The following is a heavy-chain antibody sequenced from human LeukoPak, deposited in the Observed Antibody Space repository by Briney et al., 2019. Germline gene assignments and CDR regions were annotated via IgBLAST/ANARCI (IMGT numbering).Heavy chain of an antibody. CDR1: GGSISSSSYY. J-gene: IGHJ4*02. V-gene: IGHV4-39*01. CDR2: IYYSGST. CDR3: ARVLGPDFDY. Sequence: SETLSLICTVSGGSISSSSYYWGWIRQPPGKGLEWIGSIYYSGSTYCNPSLKSRVTISVDTSKNQFSLKLSSVTAADTAVYYCARVLGPDFDYWGQGTLVTVSS. D-gene: IGHD7-27*01.